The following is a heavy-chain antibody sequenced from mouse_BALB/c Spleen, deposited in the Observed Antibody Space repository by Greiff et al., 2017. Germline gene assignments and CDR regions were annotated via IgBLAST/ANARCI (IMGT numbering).Heavy chain of an antibody. V-gene: IGHV5-12-1*01. D-gene: IGHD1-1*01. CDR1: GFAFSSYD. CDR3: ARQVTTATDY. J-gene: IGHJ4*01. Sequence: EVHLVESGGGLVKPGGSLKLSCAASGFAFSSYDMSWVRQTPEKRLEWVAYISSGGGSTYYPDTVKGRFTISRDNAKNTLYLQMSSLKSEDTAMYYCARQVTTATDYWGQGTSVTVSS. CDR2: ISSGGGST.